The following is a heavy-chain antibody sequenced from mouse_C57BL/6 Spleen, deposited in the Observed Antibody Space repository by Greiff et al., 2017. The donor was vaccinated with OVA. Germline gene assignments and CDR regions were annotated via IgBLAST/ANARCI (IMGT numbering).Heavy chain of an antibody. Sequence: VQLKQSGAELVRPGASVKLSCTASGFNIKDDYMHWVKQRPEQGLEWIGWIDPENGDTEYALKFQGKATITADTSSNTAYLQLSSLTSEDTAVYYCTRKGYATGFAYWGQGTLVTVSA. CDR1: GFNIKDDY. J-gene: IGHJ3*01. CDR3: TRKGYATGFAY. D-gene: IGHD1-1*01. CDR2: IDPENGDT. V-gene: IGHV14-4*01.